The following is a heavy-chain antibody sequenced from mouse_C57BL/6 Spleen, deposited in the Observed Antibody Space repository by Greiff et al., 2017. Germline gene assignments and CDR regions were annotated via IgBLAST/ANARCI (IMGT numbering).Heavy chain of an antibody. CDR2: INPGSGGT. CDR1: GYAFTHYL. V-gene: IGHV1-54*01. CDR3: ARHYAMDY. J-gene: IGHJ4*01. Sequence: QVQLQQSGAELVRPGTSVKVSCKASGYAFTHYLIEWVKQRPGQGLEWIGVINPGSGGTNYNEKFKGKATLTADQSSSTAYMQLNSLTSEDSAVYFCARHYAMDYWGQGTSVTVSS.